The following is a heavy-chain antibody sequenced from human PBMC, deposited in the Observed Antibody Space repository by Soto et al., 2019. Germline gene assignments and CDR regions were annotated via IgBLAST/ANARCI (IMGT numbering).Heavy chain of an antibody. J-gene: IGHJ4*01. V-gene: IGHV4-34*12. D-gene: IGHD2-2*01. CDR1: GGSCSGYY. CDR3: ARVGQPPSDY. CDR2: IIHTESS. Sequence: PSETLSLTCAVSGGSCSGYYWSWIRQPPGKGLEWMGEIIHTESSNYNSSLRSRVTMSIDTSKKQISLKLSSVTAADTAVYCCARVGQPPSDYWDQGTLVSVSS.